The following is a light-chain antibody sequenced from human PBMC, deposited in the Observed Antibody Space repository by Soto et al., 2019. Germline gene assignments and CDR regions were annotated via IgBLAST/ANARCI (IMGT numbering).Light chain of an antibody. CDR2: AAA. V-gene: IGKV3-20*01. J-gene: IGKJ2*01. CDR3: QQYGDSPPT. CDR1: QSVSSAF. Sequence: IVLTQSPGTLSLSPGERAILSCRASQSVSSAFFAWYQQKPGQPLRLLIYAAASRATGIPDRFSGSGSATDFTLTISRLEPEDFAVYYCQQYGDSPPTFGRGTK.